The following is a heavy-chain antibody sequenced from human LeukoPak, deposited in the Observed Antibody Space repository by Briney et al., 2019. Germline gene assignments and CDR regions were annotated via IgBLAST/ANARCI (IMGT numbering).Heavy chain of an antibody. V-gene: IGHV4-34*01. J-gene: IGHJ4*02. CDR3: AARYCSGGSCYPQY. D-gene: IGHD2-15*01. CDR2: INHSGST. Sequence: SETLSLTCAVYGGSFSGYYWSWIRQPPGKGLEWIGEINHSGSTNYNPSLKSRVTISVDTSKNQFSLKLSSVTAADTAVYYCAARYCSGGSCYPQYWGQGTLVTVSS. CDR1: GGSFSGYY.